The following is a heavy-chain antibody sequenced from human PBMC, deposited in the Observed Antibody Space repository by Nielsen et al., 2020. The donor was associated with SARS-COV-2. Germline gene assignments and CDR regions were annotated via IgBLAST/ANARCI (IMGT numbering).Heavy chain of an antibody. J-gene: IGHJ2*01. V-gene: IGHV3-11*04. Sequence: GESLKISCAASGFTFSDYYMSWIRQAPGKGLEWVSYISSRGSTIYYADSVKGRFTISRDNAKNSLYLQMNSLRAEDTAVYYCARDYGITFGGVINPWYFDLWGRGTLVTVSS. CDR2: ISSRGSTI. CDR1: GFTFSDYY. CDR3: ARDYGITFGGVINPWYFDL. D-gene: IGHD3-16*02.